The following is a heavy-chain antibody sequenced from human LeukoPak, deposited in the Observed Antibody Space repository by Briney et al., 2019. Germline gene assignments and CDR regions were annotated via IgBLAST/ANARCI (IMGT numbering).Heavy chain of an antibody. CDR1: GFTFSSYS. V-gene: IGHV3-48*02. J-gene: IGHJ4*02. D-gene: IGHD4-17*01. Sequence: PGGSLRLSCAASGFTFSSYSMNWVRQAPGKGLEWVSYISTSSGAIYYADSVKGRFTISRDNAKNSLYLQMNSLRDEDTAVYYCARYSSFYGDYDPFDYCGQGTLVTVSS. CDR3: ARYSSFYGDYDPFDY. CDR2: ISTSSGAI.